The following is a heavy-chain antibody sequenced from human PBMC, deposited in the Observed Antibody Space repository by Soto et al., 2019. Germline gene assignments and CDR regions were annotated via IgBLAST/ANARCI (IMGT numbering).Heavy chain of an antibody. V-gene: IGHV1-58*01. J-gene: IGHJ3*02. Sequence: SVKVSCKASGFTFTSSAVQWVRQARGQRLEWIGWIVVGSGNTNYAQKFQERVTITRDMSTSTAYMVLSSLRSEDTAVYYCAADTSAHDAFDIWGKGTMVTVS. CDR1: GFTFTSSA. D-gene: IGHD3-10*01. CDR2: IVVGSGNT. CDR3: AADTSAHDAFDI.